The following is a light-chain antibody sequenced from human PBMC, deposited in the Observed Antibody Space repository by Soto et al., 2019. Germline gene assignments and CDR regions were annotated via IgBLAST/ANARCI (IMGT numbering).Light chain of an antibody. J-gene: IGKJ4*01. Sequence: DIQMTQSPPSLSASVGDRVTITCQASRDIANFLNWYRQKPGRAPESLIYDASTLETGVPSRFSGTGSGTDFTFAINSLQPDDVATYYCQQYDELTYTFGRGTKVEIK. CDR2: DAS. CDR1: RDIANF. V-gene: IGKV1-33*01. CDR3: QQYDELTYT.